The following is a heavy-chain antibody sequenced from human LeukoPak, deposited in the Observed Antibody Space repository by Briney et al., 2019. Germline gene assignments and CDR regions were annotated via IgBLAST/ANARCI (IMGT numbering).Heavy chain of an antibody. J-gene: IGHJ4*02. CDR3: ASTADLIAEQSHPASADY. V-gene: IGHV1-69*13. Sequence: GASVKVSCKASVCTFSSYAISWVRQAPGQGLEWMGGIIPIFGTANYAQKFQGRVTITADESTSTAYMELSSLRSEDTAVYYCASTADLIAEQSHPASADYWGQGTLVTVSS. CDR2: IIPIFGTA. D-gene: IGHD3-22*01. CDR1: VCTFSSYA.